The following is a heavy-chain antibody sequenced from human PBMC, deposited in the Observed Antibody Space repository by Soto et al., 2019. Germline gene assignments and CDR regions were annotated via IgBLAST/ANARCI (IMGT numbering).Heavy chain of an antibody. D-gene: IGHD2-2*01. CDR1: SGSITGYY. J-gene: IGHJ4*02. CDR3: ARYAHSGRGNFDN. V-gene: IGHV4-59*01. CDR2: IYYSGST. Sequence: QVQLQESGPGLVKPAETLSLICSVSSGSITGYYWSWIRQPPGRELEWIASIYYSGSTNYNPSLKSRVTLPVDTSKNQISLKLTSVTAADAAVYYCARYAHSGRGNFDNWGQGTLVTVSS.